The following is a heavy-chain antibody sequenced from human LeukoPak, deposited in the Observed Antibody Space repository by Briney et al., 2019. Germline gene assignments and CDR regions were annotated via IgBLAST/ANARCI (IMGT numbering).Heavy chain of an antibody. V-gene: IGHV3-30*18. CDR3: AKDGPYCSSISCYGMDV. D-gene: IGHD2-2*01. Sequence: QPGGSQRLSCAASGFTISSYGMHWVRQAPGKGLEWVAVISYDGSNKYYADSVKGRFTISRDNSKNTLYLQMNSLRAEDTAVYYCAKDGPYCSSISCYGMDVWGQGTTVTVSS. J-gene: IGHJ6*02. CDR1: GFTISSYG. CDR2: ISYDGSNK.